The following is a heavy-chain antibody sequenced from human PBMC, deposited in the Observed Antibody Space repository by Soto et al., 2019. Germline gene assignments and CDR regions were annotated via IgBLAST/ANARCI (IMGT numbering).Heavy chain of an antibody. J-gene: IGHJ4*02. D-gene: IGHD1-26*01. Sequence: PTETLSLTCTVSGGSISSGGYYLSWIRQHPGKGLEWIGYIYYSGSTYYNPSLKSRVTISVDTSKNQFSLNMSSVTAADTAVYYCARGGGANFDYWGQGGLVTVSS. CDR3: ARGGGANFDY. CDR2: IYYSGST. V-gene: IGHV4-31*03. CDR1: GGSISSGGYY.